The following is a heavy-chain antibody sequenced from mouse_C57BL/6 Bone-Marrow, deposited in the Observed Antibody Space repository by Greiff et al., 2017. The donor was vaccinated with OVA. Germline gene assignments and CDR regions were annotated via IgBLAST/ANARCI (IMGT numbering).Heavy chain of an antibody. CDR3: AREEISYGNYNYYAMDY. D-gene: IGHD2-1*01. Sequence: QVQLKQPGAELVKPGASVKLSCKASGYTFTSYWMQWVKQRPGQGLEWIGEIDPSDSYTNYNQKFKGKATLTVDTSSSTAYMQLSSLTSEDSAVYYCAREEISYGNYNYYAMDYWGQGTSVTVSS. J-gene: IGHJ4*01. V-gene: IGHV1-50*01. CDR2: IDPSDSYT. CDR1: GYTFTSYW.